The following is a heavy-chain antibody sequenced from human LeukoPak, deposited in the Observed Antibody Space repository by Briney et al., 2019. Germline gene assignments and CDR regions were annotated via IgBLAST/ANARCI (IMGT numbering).Heavy chain of an antibody. V-gene: IGHV1-69*04. CDR3: ARYEAAAGNWFDP. J-gene: IGHJ5*02. Sequence: ASVKVSCKASGGTFSSYAINWVRQAPGQGLEWMGRIIPIFGIANYAQKFQGRVTTTADKSTSTAYMELSSLRSEDTAVYYCARYEAAAGNWFDPWGQGTLVTVSS. CDR1: GGTFSSYA. CDR2: IIPIFGIA. D-gene: IGHD6-13*01.